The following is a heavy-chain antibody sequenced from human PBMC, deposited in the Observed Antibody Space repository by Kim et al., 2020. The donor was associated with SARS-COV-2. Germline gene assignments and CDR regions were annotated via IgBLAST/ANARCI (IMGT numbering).Heavy chain of an antibody. D-gene: IGHD3-9*01. Sequence: GGSLRLSCAASGFTFSSYAMSWVRQAPGKGLEWVSAISGSGGSTYYADSVKGRFTISRDNSKNTLYLQMNSLRAEDTAVYYCAKPGSSHDILTGYFDLWGRGTLVTVSS. V-gene: IGHV3-23*01. CDR2: ISGSGGST. J-gene: IGHJ2*01. CDR3: AKPGSSHDILTGYFDL. CDR1: GFTFSSYA.